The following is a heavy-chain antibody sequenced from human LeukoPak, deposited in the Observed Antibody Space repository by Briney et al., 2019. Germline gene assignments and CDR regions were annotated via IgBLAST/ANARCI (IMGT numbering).Heavy chain of an antibody. CDR1: GFTFRNYE. CDR2: ITSGGVV. CDR3: AKERIVGGYRYGPFDH. V-gene: IGHV3-48*03. D-gene: IGHD5-18*01. J-gene: IGHJ4*02. Sequence: GSLRLSCAASGFTFRNYEMHWVRQAPGKGLEWLAYITSGGVVYQADSVKGRFTISRDNAKNSLYLQMNSLRAEDTALYYCAKERIVGGYRYGPFDHWGQGTLVTVSS.